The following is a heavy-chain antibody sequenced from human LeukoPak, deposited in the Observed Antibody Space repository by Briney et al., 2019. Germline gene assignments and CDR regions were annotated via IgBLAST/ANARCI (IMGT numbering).Heavy chain of an antibody. CDR3: ARITPSATIDY. J-gene: IGHJ4*02. Sequence: SETLSLTCAVSGCSVTSGIHYWGWIRQAPGKGLDWIGYISYSGSFNYNPSLKSRVTMSVDTSKTQSSLKLSSVTAAATAIYYCARITPSATIDYWGQGALVTVSS. CDR1: GCSVTSGIHY. D-gene: IGHD5-12*01. CDR2: ISYSGSF. V-gene: IGHV4-61*01.